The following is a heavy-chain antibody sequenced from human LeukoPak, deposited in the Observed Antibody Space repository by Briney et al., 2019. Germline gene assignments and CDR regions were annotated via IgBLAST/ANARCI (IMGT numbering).Heavy chain of an antibody. CDR1: GFILSSNS. CDR2: ISSSSSTI. CDR3: ARSSPFDI. V-gene: IGHV3-48*02. J-gene: IGHJ3*02. Sequence: GGSLGLSCAASGFILSSNSMNWVRQAPGKGLEWVSYISSSSSTIYYADSVKGRFTISRDNAKNSLYLQMNSLRDEDTAVYYCARSSPFDIWGQGTMVTVSS.